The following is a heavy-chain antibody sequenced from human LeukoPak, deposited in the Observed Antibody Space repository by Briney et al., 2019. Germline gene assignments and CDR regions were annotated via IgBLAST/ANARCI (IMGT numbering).Heavy chain of an antibody. V-gene: IGHV3-74*01. CDR3: ARGGSYLSAFDI. D-gene: IGHD1-26*01. CDR1: GFTFDDYA. Sequence: GGSLRLSCAASGFTFDDYAMHWVRQAPGKGLVWVSLINSDGSSTRYADSVKGRFTISRDNSKNTLYLQMNSLRAEDTAVYYCARGGSYLSAFDIWGQGTMVIVSS. CDR2: INSDGSST. J-gene: IGHJ3*02.